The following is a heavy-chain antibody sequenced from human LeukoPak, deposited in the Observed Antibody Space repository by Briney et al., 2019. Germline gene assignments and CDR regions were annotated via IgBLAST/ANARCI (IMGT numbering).Heavy chain of an antibody. CDR2: ISSSGSTI. CDR1: GFTFSSYE. D-gene: IGHD2-2*01. J-gene: IGHJ6*04. CDR3: ARDSVIGDIVVVPAAPRYYYYGMDV. V-gene: IGHV3-48*03. Sequence: GGSLRLSCAASGFTFSSYEMNWVRQAPGKGLEWVSYISSSGSTIYYAGSVKGRFTISGDNAKNSLYLQMNSLRAEDTAVYYCARDSVIGDIVVVPAAPRYYYYGMDVWGKGTTVTVSS.